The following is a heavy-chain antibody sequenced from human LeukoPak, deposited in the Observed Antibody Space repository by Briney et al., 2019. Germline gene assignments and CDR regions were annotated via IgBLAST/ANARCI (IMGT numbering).Heavy chain of an antibody. CDR2: ISSNGGST. V-gene: IGHV3-64*04. Sequence: GGSLRLSCSASGFTFSSYAMHWVRQAPGKGLEYVSAISSNGGSTYYADSVKGRFTISRDNAKNSLYLQMNSLRAEDTAVYYCARSPRRYCSGGSCYTNWYFDLWGRGTLVTVSS. D-gene: IGHD2-15*01. CDR1: GFTFSSYA. J-gene: IGHJ2*01. CDR3: ARSPRRYCSGGSCYTNWYFDL.